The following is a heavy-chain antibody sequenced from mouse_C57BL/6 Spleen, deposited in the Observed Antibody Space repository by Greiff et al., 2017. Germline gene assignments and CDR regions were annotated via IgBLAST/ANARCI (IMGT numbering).Heavy chain of an antibody. D-gene: IGHD2-5*01. CDR2: IDPSDSYT. V-gene: IGHV1-59*01. CDR1: GYTFTSYW. J-gene: IGHJ4*01. CDR3: ARGRIYSNYDYYAMDY. Sequence: QVHVKQPGAELVRPGTSVKLSCKASGYTFTSYWMHWVKQRPGQGLEWIGVIDPSDSYTNYNQKFKGKATLTVDTSSSTAYMQLSSLTSEDSAVYYCARGRIYSNYDYYAMDYWGQGTSVTVSS.